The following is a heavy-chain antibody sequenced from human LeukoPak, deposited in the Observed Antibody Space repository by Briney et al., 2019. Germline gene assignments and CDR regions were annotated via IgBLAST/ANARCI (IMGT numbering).Heavy chain of an antibody. D-gene: IGHD6-19*01. CDR1: GFIFSNYG. CDR2: IRYDENNE. Sequence: PGGSLRLSCAASGFIFSNYGMHWVRQAPGKGLEWVAFIRYDENNEYYADSVKGRFTISRDNSKNTLYLQMNSLRAEDTAIYYCAKDGNSGWSYCDYWGQGTLVTVSS. J-gene: IGHJ4*02. CDR3: AKDGNSGWSYCDY. V-gene: IGHV3-30*02.